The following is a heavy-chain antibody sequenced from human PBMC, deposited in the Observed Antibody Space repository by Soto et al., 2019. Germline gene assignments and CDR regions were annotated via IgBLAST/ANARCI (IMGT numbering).Heavy chain of an antibody. J-gene: IGHJ4*02. CDR2: IIPILGIA. D-gene: IGHD5-18*01. V-gene: IGHV1-69*04. CDR3: ARDHEYSYGAISFFDY. CDR1: GGTFSSYT. Sequence: ASVKVSCKASGGTFSSYTISWVRQAPGQGLEWMGRIIPILGIANYAQKFQGRVTITADKSTSTAYMELSSLRSEDTAVYYCARDHEYSYGAISFFDYWGQGTLVTVSS.